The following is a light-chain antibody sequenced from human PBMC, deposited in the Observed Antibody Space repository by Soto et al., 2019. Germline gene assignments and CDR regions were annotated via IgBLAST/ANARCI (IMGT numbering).Light chain of an antibody. CDR2: DVS. Sequence: QSALTQPASVSGSPGQSITISCTGTSSDVGLYNYVSWYQQHPGKAPKLRIYDVSNRPSGVSNRFSGSKSGNTASLTISGLQAEDEAEYYCSSYTTNNTPVFGTGTKLTVL. J-gene: IGLJ1*01. CDR1: SSDVGLYNY. CDR3: SSYTTNNTPV. V-gene: IGLV2-14*01.